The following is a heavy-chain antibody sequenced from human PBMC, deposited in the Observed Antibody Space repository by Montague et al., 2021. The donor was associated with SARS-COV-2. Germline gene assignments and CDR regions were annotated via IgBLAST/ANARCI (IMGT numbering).Heavy chain of an antibody. CDR1: GGSIDSFY. V-gene: IGHV4-59*01. J-gene: IGHJ6*02. D-gene: IGHD3-22*01. CDR2: IFHSGRT. CDR3: ARGGYYDNTGYYSDYYYNMDV. Sequence: ETLSLTCTVSGGSIDSFYWSWIRRPPGKGLEWIGCIFHSGRTXXXPSXXXRVSMSVDTSKNQVSLRLSSLTAADTAVYYCARGGYYDNTGYYSDYYYNMDVWGQGTTVTVSS.